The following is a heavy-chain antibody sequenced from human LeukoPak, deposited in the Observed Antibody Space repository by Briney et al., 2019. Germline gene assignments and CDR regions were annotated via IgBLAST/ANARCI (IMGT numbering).Heavy chain of an antibody. CDR3: ASYDSSGYYADY. V-gene: IGHV1-69*04. Sequence: SVKVSCKASGGTFSSYAISWVRQAPGQGLEWMGRIIPILGIANYAQKFHGRVTITADKSTSTAYMELSSLRSEDTAVYYCASYDSSGYYADYWGQGTLVTVSS. D-gene: IGHD3-22*01. J-gene: IGHJ4*02. CDR2: IIPILGIA. CDR1: GGTFSSYA.